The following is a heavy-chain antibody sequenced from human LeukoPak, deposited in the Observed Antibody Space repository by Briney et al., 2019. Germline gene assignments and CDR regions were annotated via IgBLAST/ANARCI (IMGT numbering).Heavy chain of an antibody. CDR1: GGSISSGDYY. Sequence: SETLSLTCTVSGGSISSGDYYWSWIRQPPGKGLEWIGYIYYSGSTYYNPSLKSRVTISVDTSKNQFSLKLSSVTAADTAVYYCARERVYGGNSHDYWGQGTLVTVSS. J-gene: IGHJ4*02. CDR3: ARERVYGGNSHDY. CDR2: IYYSGST. D-gene: IGHD4-23*01. V-gene: IGHV4-30-4*01.